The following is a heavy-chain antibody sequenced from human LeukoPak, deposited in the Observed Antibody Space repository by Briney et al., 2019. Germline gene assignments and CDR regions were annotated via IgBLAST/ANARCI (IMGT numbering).Heavy chain of an antibody. CDR3: TRVLAAAANALDI. Sequence: GGSLRLSCAASGFTFSSYSMNWVRQAPGKGLEWVGRSRHKAKRYSTEYAASVKGRFTISRDDSKNSLYLQMNSLKTEDTAVYYCTRVLAAAANALDIWGLGTMVTVSS. CDR1: GFTFSSYS. V-gene: IGHV3-72*01. D-gene: IGHD6-13*01. CDR2: SRHKAKRYST. J-gene: IGHJ3*02.